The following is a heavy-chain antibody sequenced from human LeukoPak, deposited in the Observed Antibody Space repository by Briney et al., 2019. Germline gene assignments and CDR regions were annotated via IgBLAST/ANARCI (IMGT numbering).Heavy chain of an antibody. D-gene: IGHD2-8*01. Sequence: ASVKVSCKASGYTFTSNYMHWVRQAPGQGLEWMGIINPSGGTTIYAQMFQGRVTMTRDTSTSTVYMELSSLRSEDTAVYYCARQRGGQYEDGFDIWGQGTMVTVSS. CDR3: ARQRGGQYEDGFDI. V-gene: IGHV1-46*01. J-gene: IGHJ3*02. CDR2: INPSGGTT. CDR1: GYTFTSNY.